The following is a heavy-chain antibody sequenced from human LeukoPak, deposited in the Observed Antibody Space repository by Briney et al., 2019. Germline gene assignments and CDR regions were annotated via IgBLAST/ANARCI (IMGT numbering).Heavy chain of an antibody. J-gene: IGHJ4*02. Sequence: PSETLSLTCTVSGGSVSSGSYYRSWIRQPPGKGLEWIGYIYHSGSTNYNPSLKSRVTISVDTSKNQFSLKLSSVTAADTAVYYCAAVVDTAMVNPFDYWGQGTLVTVSS. CDR3: AAVVDTAMVNPFDY. V-gene: IGHV4-61*01. CDR1: GGSVSSGSYY. CDR2: IYHSGST. D-gene: IGHD5-18*01.